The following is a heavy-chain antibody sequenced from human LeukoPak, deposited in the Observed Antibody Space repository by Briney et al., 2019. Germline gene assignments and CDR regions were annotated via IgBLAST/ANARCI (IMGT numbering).Heavy chain of an antibody. D-gene: IGHD3-22*01. Sequence: GGSLRLSCAASGFTFSSYGMHWVRQAPGKGLEWVAFIRYDGSNKYYADSVKGRFTISRDNSKNTLYLQMNSLRAEDTAVYYCAKDQGSYDGSPPYFDYWGQGTLVTVSS. CDR3: AKDQGSYDGSPPYFDY. CDR2: IRYDGSNK. CDR1: GFTFSSYG. J-gene: IGHJ4*02. V-gene: IGHV3-30*02.